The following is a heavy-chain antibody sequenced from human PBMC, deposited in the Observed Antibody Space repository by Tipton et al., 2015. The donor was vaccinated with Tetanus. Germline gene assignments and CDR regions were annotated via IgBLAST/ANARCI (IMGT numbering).Heavy chain of an antibody. V-gene: IGHV4-30-2*01. CDR2: IYHSGST. J-gene: IGHJ6*02. D-gene: IGHD6-13*01. CDR3: ARVGGSSWYYYYGMDV. CDR1: GGSISSGGYY. Sequence: TLSLTCTVSGGSISSGGYYWSWIRQHPGKGLEWIGYIYHSGSTYYNPSLKSRVTISVDRSKTQFSLKLSSVTAADTAVYYCARVGGSSWYYYYGMDVWGQGTTVTVSS.